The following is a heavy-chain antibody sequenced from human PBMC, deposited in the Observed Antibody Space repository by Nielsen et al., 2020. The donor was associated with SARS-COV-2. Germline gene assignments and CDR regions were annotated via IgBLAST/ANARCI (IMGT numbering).Heavy chain of an antibody. D-gene: IGHD2-21*02. Sequence: WIRQPPGKALEWLALIYWDDDKRYSPSLKSRLTITKDTSKNQVVLTMTNMDPVDTATYYCARYCGGDCSVAFDIWGQGTMVTVSS. J-gene: IGHJ3*02. CDR3: ARYCGGDCSVAFDI. CDR2: IYWDDDK. V-gene: IGHV2-5*02.